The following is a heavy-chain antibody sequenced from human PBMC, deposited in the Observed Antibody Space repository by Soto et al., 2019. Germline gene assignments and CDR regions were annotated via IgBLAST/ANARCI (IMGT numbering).Heavy chain of an antibody. CDR1: GGSISSGDYY. D-gene: IGHD3-10*01. Sequence: QVQLQESGPGLVKPSQTLSLTCTVSGGSISSGDYYWSWIRQHPGKGLECIGYIYYSGSTYYNPSLKSRVTTSVDTSENQFSLKLSSVTAADTAVYYCARYGSGTYYPTTFDYWGQGTLVTVSS. CDR3: ARYGSGTYYPTTFDY. V-gene: IGHV4-31*03. J-gene: IGHJ4*02. CDR2: IYYSGST.